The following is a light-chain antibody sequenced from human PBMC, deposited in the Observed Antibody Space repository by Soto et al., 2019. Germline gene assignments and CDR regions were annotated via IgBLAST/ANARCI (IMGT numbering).Light chain of an antibody. V-gene: IGLV1-47*02. CDR2: SNN. CDR3: ASWDDRLGAVI. Sequence: QSVLTQPASASGTPGQKVFISCSGSSSNIGGTNYAYWYQQLPGAAPKLLMHSNNLRPSGVPERISGSKFGPAASLAISGLRSEDEAVYYCASWDDRLGAVIFGGGTKVTVL. CDR1: SSNIGGTNY. J-gene: IGLJ2*01.